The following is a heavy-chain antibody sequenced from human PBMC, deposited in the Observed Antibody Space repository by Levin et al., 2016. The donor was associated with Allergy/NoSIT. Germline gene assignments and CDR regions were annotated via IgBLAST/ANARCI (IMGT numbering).Heavy chain of an antibody. Sequence: GGSLRLSCVASGFSFRTSAMTWVRQAPGKGLEWVSSVDSDGTTSYAESVRGRFVISRDESQTTLFLQMNGLGVGDTAMYYCARNMRVRIPAAPGYFDLWGQGTMVSVSS. CDR2: VDSDGTT. CDR1: GFSFRTSA. J-gene: IGHJ4*02. V-gene: IGHV3-23*01. CDR3: ARNMRVRIPAAPGYFDL. D-gene: IGHD6-25*01.